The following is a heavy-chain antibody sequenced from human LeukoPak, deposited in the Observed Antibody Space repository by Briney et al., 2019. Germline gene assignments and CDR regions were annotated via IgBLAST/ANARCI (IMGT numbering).Heavy chain of an antibody. V-gene: IGHV3-23*01. CDR1: GFTFSSYA. CDR3: AKDGIVDTAMVNWFDP. J-gene: IGHJ5*02. CDR2: ISGSGGST. D-gene: IGHD5-18*01. Sequence: PGGSLRLSCAASGFTFSSYAMSRVRQAPGKGLEWVSAISGSGGSTYYADSVRGRFTISRDNSKNTLYLQMNSLRAEDTAVYYCAKDGIVDTAMVNWFDPWGQGTLVTVSS.